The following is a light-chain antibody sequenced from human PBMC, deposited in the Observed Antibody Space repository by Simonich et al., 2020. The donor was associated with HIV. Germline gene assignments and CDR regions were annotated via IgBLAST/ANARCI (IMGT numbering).Light chain of an antibody. CDR2: DVS. CDR1: SSDVGGYNY. Sequence: QSALTQPASVSGSPGQSITISCTGTSSDVGGYNYVSWYQHHPGKVPKLMIYDVSKLPSGVSNRFSGSKSGNTASLTISGLQAEDEADYYCSSYTSSSTVVFGGGTKLTVL. V-gene: IGLV2-14*03. CDR3: SSYTSSSTVV. J-gene: IGLJ2*01.